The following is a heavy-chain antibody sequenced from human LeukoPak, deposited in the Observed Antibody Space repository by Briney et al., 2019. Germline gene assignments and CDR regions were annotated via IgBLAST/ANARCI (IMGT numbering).Heavy chain of an antibody. Sequence: PSETLSLTCTVSGCSISSGYYWGWIRQPPGKGLEWIGSIYHSGSTYYNPSLKSRVTISVDTSKNQFSLKLSSVTAADTAVYYCARDYDSSGYYSTRPFDYWGQGTLVTVSS. CDR1: GCSISSGYY. D-gene: IGHD3-22*01. J-gene: IGHJ4*02. V-gene: IGHV4-38-2*02. CDR2: IYHSGST. CDR3: ARDYDSSGYYSTRPFDY.